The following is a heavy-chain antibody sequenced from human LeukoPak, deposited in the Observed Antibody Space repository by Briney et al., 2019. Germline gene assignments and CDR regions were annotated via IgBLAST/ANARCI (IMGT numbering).Heavy chain of an antibody. J-gene: IGHJ1*01. CDR3: AKSAGGHYFGSGSYYTWDFQH. V-gene: IGHV3-30*04. CDR2: IYYDGSKQ. CDR1: GFTFSDST. D-gene: IGHD3-10*01. Sequence: GGSLRLSCAASGFTFSDSTMHWVRQAPGKGLEWVAVIYYDGSKQYYADSVKGRFTISRDNSKNTLYLQMNSLRAEDTAVYYCAKSAGGHYFGSGSYYTWDFQHWGQGTLVTVSS.